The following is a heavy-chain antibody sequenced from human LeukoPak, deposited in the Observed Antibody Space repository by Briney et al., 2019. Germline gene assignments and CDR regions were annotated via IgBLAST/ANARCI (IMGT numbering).Heavy chain of an antibody. CDR1: GGSISSSSYY. Sequence: PSETLSLTCTVSGGSISSSSYYWGWIRQPPGKGLEWIGSIYYSGSTYYSPSLKSRVTISVDTSKNQFSLKLSSVTAADTAVYYCARGRTGFWSGPRYFDLWGRGTLVTVSS. CDR3: ARGRTGFWSGPRYFDL. D-gene: IGHD3-3*01. V-gene: IGHV4-39*01. J-gene: IGHJ2*01. CDR2: IYYSGST.